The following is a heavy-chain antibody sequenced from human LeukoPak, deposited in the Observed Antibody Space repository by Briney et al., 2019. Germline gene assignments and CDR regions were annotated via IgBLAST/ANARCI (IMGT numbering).Heavy chain of an antibody. CDR1: GYTLTELS. D-gene: IGHD6-13*01. CDR2: FDPEDGET. V-gene: IGHV1-24*01. CDR3: ATSQLVLPYYYYGMDV. Sequence: GASVKVSCKVSGYTLTELSMHWVRQAPGKGLEWMGGFDPEDGETIYAQKFQGRVTMTEDTSTDTAYMEPSSLRSEDTAVYYCATSQLVLPYYYYGMDVWGQGTTVTVSS. J-gene: IGHJ6*02.